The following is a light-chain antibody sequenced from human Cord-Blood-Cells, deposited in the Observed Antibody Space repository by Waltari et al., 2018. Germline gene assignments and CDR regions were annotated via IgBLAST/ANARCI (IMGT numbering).Light chain of an antibody. CDR1: QSLVHSDGNTY. V-gene: IGKV2-30*02. Sequence: DVVMPQSPLSLPVTLRQTASISCSPSQSLVHSDGNTYLNWLQQRPGQSLRRLIYKVSNRDSGVPDRFSGSGSGTDFTLKISRVEAEDVGVYYCMQGTHWWTFGQGTKVEIK. CDR2: KVS. J-gene: IGKJ1*01. CDR3: MQGTHWWT.